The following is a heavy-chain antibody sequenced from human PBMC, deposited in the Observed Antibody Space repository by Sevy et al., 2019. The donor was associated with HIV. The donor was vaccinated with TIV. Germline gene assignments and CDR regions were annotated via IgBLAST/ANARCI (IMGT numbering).Heavy chain of an antibody. CDR1: GFTVNTYA. J-gene: IGHJ4*02. CDR3: VKERVGYISSSYYFDY. V-gene: IGHV3-23*01. CDR2: INNSGGST. D-gene: IGHD6-13*01. Sequence: GGSLRLSCAVSGFTVNTYAMSWVRQAPGKGLEWVAVINNSGGSTDYADSVRGRFSISRDNPNVYLEMNSLRVEETAVYYCVKERVGYISSSYYFDYWGQGTLVTVSS.